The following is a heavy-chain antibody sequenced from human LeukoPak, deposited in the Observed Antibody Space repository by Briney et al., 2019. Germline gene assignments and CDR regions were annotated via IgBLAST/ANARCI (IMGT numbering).Heavy chain of an antibody. Sequence: PGGSLGLSCAASGSTFSDYYMSWVRQAPGKGLEWVSAISGSGGSTYYAGSVKGRFTISRDNSKNTLYLQMNSLRAEDTAVYYCAKEPGSYDPFDYWGQGTLVTVSS. CDR2: ISGSGGST. V-gene: IGHV3-23*01. J-gene: IGHJ4*02. CDR1: GSTFSDYY. D-gene: IGHD1-26*01. CDR3: AKEPGSYDPFDY.